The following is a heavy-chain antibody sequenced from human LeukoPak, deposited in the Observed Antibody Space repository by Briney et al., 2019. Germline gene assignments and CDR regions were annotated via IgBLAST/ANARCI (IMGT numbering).Heavy chain of an antibody. CDR2: IYTSGST. CDR1: GGSISSYY. D-gene: IGHD3-10*01. CDR3: ARDPGSGAEDYFDY. J-gene: IGHJ4*02. V-gene: IGHV4-4*07. Sequence: SETLSLTCTVSGGSISSYYWSCIRQPAGKGLEWIGRIYTSGSTNYNPSLKSRVTISVDTSKNQFSLKLSSVTAADTAVYYCARDPGSGAEDYFDYWGQGTLVTVSS.